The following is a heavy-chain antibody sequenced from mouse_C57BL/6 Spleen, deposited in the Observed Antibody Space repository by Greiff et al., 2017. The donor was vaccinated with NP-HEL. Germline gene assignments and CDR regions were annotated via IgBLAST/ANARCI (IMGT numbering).Heavy chain of an antibody. Sequence: QVQLQQPGAELVKPGASVKLSCKASGYTFTSYWMHWVKQRPGRGLAWLGRIDPNSGGTKYNEKFKSKATLTVDKPSSTAYMQLSSLTSEDSAVYYCARDSSGYGGWFAYWGQGTLVTVSA. CDR3: ARDSSGYGGWFAY. CDR1: GYTFTSYW. J-gene: IGHJ3*01. V-gene: IGHV1-72*01. D-gene: IGHD3-2*02. CDR2: IDPNSGGT.